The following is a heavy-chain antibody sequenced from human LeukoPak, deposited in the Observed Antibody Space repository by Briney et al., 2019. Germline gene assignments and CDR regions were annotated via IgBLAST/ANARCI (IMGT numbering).Heavy chain of an antibody. CDR2: ISGSGGST. D-gene: IGHD1-14*01. CDR3: AKVPEGH. J-gene: IGHJ4*02. CDR1: GLTFSNSW. Sequence: PGGSLRLSCAASGLTFSNSWMHWVRQAPGKGLEWVSAISGSGGSTYYADSVKGRFTISRDNSKNTLYLQMNSLRAEDTAVYYCAKVPEGHWGQGTLVTVSS. V-gene: IGHV3-23*01.